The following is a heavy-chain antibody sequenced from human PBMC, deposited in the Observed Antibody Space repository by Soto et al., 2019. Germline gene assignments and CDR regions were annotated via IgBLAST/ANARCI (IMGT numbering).Heavy chain of an antibody. J-gene: IGHJ3*02. V-gene: IGHV6-1*01. CDR2: TYYRSKWYN. D-gene: IGHD1-1*01. CDR1: GYSVPTNSAG. CDR3: ARTTGTTGAFDI. Sequence: SETLSLSCTISGYSVPTNSAGWHWIRQSPSRGLEWLGRTYYRSKWYNDYAVSVKSRITINPDTSKNQFSLQLNSVTPEDTAVYYCARTTGTTGAFDIWGQGTMVTVSS.